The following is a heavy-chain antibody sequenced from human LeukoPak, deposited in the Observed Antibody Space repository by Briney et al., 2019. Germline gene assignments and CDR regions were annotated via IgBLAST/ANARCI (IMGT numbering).Heavy chain of an antibody. V-gene: IGHV1-2*02. CDR2: INTNSGGT. CDR3: ASSRFVEWLYLLDY. Sequence: ASVKVSCKASGYTFSGYYIHWVRQAPGHGLEWMGWINTNSGGTKYAQRFQGRVTMTRDTSISTAYMEVSRLRSDDTAVYFCASSRFVEWLYLLDYWGQGTLVTVSS. D-gene: IGHD3-3*01. J-gene: IGHJ4*02. CDR1: GYTFSGYY.